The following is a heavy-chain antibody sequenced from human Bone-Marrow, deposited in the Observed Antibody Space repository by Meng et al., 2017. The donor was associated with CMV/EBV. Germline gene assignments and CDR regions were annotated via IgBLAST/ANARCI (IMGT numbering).Heavy chain of an antibody. J-gene: IGHJ6*02. D-gene: IGHD1-1*01. CDR3: ARDSLQPSYYYYGMDV. Sequence: ASVKVSCKASGYTFTGYYMHWVRQAPGQGLEWMGWINPNSGGTNYAQKFQGRVTMTRDTSISTAYMELKSLRSDDTAVYYCARDSLQPSYYYYGMDVWGQGTTVTVSS. CDR1: GYTFTGYY. V-gene: IGHV1-2*02. CDR2: INPNSGGT.